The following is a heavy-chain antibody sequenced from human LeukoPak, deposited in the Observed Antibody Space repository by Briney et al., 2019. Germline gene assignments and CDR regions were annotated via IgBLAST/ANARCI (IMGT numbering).Heavy chain of an antibody. CDR3: AKGSGHYGVFFDY. D-gene: IGHD4-17*01. CDR2: ISGSGSST. J-gene: IGHJ4*02. Sequence: GGSLRLSCAASGFTFSSYAMSWVRQAPGKGLEWVSTISGSGSSTYYADSLKGRFTISTDNYKNTLYLRMNSLRAEDTAVYYCAKGSGHYGVFFDYWGQGTLVTVSS. V-gene: IGHV3-23*01. CDR1: GFTFSSYA.